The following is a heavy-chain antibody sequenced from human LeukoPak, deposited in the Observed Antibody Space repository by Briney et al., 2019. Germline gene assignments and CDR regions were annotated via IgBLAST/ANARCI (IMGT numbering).Heavy chain of an antibody. CDR3: ARGIYDSSAYYAY. J-gene: IGHJ4*02. CDR1: GGSISSYY. Sequence: NTSETLSLTCTVSGGSISSYYWSWVRQPPGKGLEWIGYIFYSGSTNYNPSLKSRVTISVDTSKNQFSLKLSSVTAADTAVYYCARGIYDSSAYYAYWGQGTLVTVSS. D-gene: IGHD3-22*01. CDR2: IFYSGST. V-gene: IGHV4-59*01.